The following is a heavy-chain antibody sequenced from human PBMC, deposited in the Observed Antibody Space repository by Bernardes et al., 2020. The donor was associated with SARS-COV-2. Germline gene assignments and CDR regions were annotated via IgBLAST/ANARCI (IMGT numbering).Heavy chain of an antibody. Sequence: GGSLRLSCAASGFTFSTYVMHWVRQAPGKGLEWVALIWVDGSEEFYADSVKGRFTISRDNSKNTLYLQMNSLRAEDTAVYYCSREKIGDVEFNIWGQGTMVTVSS. J-gene: IGHJ3*02. CDR2: IWVDGSEE. V-gene: IGHV3-33*01. D-gene: IGHD2-21*01. CDR1: GFTFSTYV. CDR3: SREKIGDVEFNI.